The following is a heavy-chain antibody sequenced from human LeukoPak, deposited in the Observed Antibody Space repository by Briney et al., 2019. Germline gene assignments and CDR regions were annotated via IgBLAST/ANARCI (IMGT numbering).Heavy chain of an antibody. Sequence: GGSLRLSCAASGFTFDDYAMHWVRQAPGKGLEWVSGISWNSGSIGYADSVKGRFTISRDNAKNSLYLQRNSLRAEDTALYYCARSIKVHSSGYGYWGQGTLVTVSS. V-gene: IGHV3-9*01. J-gene: IGHJ4*02. CDR2: ISWNSGSI. CDR3: ARSIKVHSSGYGY. D-gene: IGHD3-22*01. CDR1: GFTFDDYA.